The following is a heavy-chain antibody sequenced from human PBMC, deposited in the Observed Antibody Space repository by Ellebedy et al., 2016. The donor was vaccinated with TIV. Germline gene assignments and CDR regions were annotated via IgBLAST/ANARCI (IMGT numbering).Heavy chain of an antibody. V-gene: IGHV3-48*01. CDR2: ISHSSITI. Sequence: GGSLRLSCAASGFSFTTYSMNWVRHAPGKGLEWVAYISHSSITINYADSVKGRFTVSRDNAKNSLSLQMNSLRAEDTAVYFCARDMGWENERLNDAFDLWGQGTTVIVSS. D-gene: IGHD3-3*01. J-gene: IGHJ3*01. CDR3: ARDMGWENERLNDAFDL. CDR1: GFSFTTYS.